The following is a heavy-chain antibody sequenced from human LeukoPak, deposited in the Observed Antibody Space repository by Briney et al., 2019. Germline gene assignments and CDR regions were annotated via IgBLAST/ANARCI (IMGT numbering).Heavy chain of an antibody. CDR1: GDSVSSNSAA. V-gene: IGHV6-1*01. J-gene: IGHJ5*02. D-gene: IGHD6-19*01. CDR3: ARDQGRSSGWYSLLWFDP. CDR2: TYYRSKWYN. Sequence: SQTLSPTCAISGDSVSSNSAAWNWIRQSPSRGLEWLGRTYYRSKWYNDYAVSVKSRITINPDTSKNQFSLQLNSVTPEDTAVYYCARDQGRSSGWYSLLWFDPWGQGTLVTVSS.